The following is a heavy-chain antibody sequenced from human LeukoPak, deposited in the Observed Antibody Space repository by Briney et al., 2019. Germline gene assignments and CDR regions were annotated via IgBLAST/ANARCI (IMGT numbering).Heavy chain of an antibody. D-gene: IGHD2-15*01. J-gene: IGHJ4*02. Sequence: GASLRLSCAAASGFTFSNYAMNWVRPAPGKGLEWVSSISGSVDRTYYADSVKGRFTVSRDNSKNTLWLQMSSLRAEDTAVYYCARDRQYCSGGCPGYWGQGTLVTVSS. V-gene: IGHV3-23*01. CDR1: GFTFSNYA. CDR3: ARDRQYCSGGCPGY. CDR2: ISGSVDRT.